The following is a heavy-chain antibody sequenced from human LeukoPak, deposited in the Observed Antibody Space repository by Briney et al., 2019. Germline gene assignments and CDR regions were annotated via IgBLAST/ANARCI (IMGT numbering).Heavy chain of an antibody. CDR2: ISGSGGST. CDR3: AKDLGIVAKFGGYFDY. J-gene: IGHJ4*02. Sequence: GASLRLSCAASGVTFSSYAMSWVRQAPGKGLEWVSAISGSGGSTYYADSVQGRFTISRDNSKNTLYLQMNSLRAEDTAVYYCAKDLGIVAKFGGYFDYWGQGTLVTVSS. D-gene: IGHD2-21*01. CDR1: GVTFSSYA. V-gene: IGHV3-23*01.